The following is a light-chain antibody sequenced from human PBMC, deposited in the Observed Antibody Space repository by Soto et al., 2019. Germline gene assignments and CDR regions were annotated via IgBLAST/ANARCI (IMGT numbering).Light chain of an antibody. CDR3: QHYNSYSEA. Sequence: DIQMTDSPSTLSASLGYRVTITFRASHTIISWLAWYQQKPGKAPKLLIYKASTLKSGVPSRFSGSGSGTEFTLTISSLQPDDFATYYCQHYNSYSEAFGQGTKVDIK. V-gene: IGKV1-5*03. CDR2: KAS. J-gene: IGKJ1*01. CDR1: HTIISW.